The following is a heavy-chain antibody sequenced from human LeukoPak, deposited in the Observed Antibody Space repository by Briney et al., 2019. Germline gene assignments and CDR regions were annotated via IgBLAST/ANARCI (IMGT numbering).Heavy chain of an antibody. D-gene: IGHD3-10*01. J-gene: IGHJ3*02. CDR3: AKWMVRGVTRTDAFDI. CDR1: GFTFSSYG. V-gene: IGHV3-30*18. CDR2: ISYDGSNK. Sequence: PGGSLRLSCAASGFTFSSYGMPWVRQAPGKGLEWVAVISYDGSNKYYADSVKGRLTISRDNSKNTLYLQMNSLRAEDTAVYYCAKWMVRGVTRTDAFDIWGQGTMVTVSS.